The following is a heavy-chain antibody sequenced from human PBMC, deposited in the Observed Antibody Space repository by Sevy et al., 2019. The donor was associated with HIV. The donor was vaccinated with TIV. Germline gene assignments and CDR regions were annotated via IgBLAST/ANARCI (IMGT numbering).Heavy chain of an antibody. Sequence: GGSLRLSCAASGLTVSTNYMSWVRQAPGKGLEWVSGIYSGGNTYYADSVMGRFTISRDNSKNTVYLQMSSLRAEDTAVYYCARESVSGYNLWGQGTLVTVSS. CDR2: IYSGGNT. CDR3: ARESVSGYNL. D-gene: IGHD5-12*01. J-gene: IGHJ4*02. V-gene: IGHV3-53*01. CDR1: GLTVSTNY.